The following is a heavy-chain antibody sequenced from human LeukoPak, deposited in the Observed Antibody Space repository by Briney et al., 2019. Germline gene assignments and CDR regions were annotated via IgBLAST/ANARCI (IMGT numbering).Heavy chain of an antibody. CDR1: GFTFSSYG. CDR3: VKDWLYCSSTSCYDYFDY. V-gene: IGHV3-30*18. CDR2: ISYDGSNK. D-gene: IGHD2-2*01. J-gene: IGHJ4*02. Sequence: PGRSLRLSCAASGFTFSSYGMHWVRQAPGKGLEWVAVISYDGSNKYYADSVKGRFTISRDNSKNTLYLQMNSLRAEDTAVYYCVKDWLYCSSTSCYDYFDYWGQGTLVTVSS.